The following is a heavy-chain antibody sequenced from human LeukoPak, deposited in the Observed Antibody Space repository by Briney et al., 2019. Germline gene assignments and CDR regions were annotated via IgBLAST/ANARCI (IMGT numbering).Heavy chain of an antibody. J-gene: IGHJ4*02. Sequence: ASETLSLTCTVSGGSISSSSYYWGWIRQPPGKGLEWIGSIYYSGSTYYNPSLKSRVTISVDTSKNQFSLKLSSVTAADTAVYYCARRSGYSGYDSNWDYWGQGTLVTVSS. CDR1: GGSISSSSYY. CDR2: IYYSGST. D-gene: IGHD5-12*01. V-gene: IGHV4-39*01. CDR3: ARRSGYSGYDSNWDY.